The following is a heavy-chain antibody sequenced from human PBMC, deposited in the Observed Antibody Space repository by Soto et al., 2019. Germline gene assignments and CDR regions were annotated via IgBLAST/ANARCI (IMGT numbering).Heavy chain of an antibody. J-gene: IGHJ5*02. V-gene: IGHV3-64D*06. CDR3: VKVSTFYDILTGYYSTNFFDP. Sequence: GSMRGSCSAFGFTLSEYSMDWVRQAPGKGLQYVSTISSDGDITYYADSVKGRFTISRDNSKNTLYLQMNSLRPEDTAVYYCVKVSTFYDILTGYYSTNFFDPWGQGTLVTVSS. CDR1: GFTLSEYS. D-gene: IGHD3-9*01. CDR2: ISSDGDIT.